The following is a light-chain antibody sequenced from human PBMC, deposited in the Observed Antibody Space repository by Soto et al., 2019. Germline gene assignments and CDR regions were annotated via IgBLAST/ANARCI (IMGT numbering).Light chain of an antibody. CDR3: QQYGSSSWT. V-gene: IGKV3-20*01. Sequence: EIVLTQSPGTLSLSPGERGTLSCTASQSVSSGYLAWYQKKPGQAPRLLIYDASSRATGIPDRFSGSGSGTDFTLTISRLETEDFAVYECQQYGSSSWTFGQGTKVDIK. CDR1: QSVSSGY. CDR2: DAS. J-gene: IGKJ1*01.